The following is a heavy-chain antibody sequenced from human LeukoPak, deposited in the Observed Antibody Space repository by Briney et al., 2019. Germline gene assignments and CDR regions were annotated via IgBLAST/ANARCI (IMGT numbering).Heavy chain of an antibody. CDR2: IYTSGST. CDR3: AIWERRPQYFQH. Sequence: PSETLSLTCTVSGGSISSGSYYWSWIRQPAGKGLEWIGRIYTSGSTNYNPSLKSRVTISVDTSKNQFSLKLSSVTAADTAVYYCAIWERRPQYFQHWGQGTLVTVSS. D-gene: IGHD1-26*01. CDR1: GGSISSGSYY. J-gene: IGHJ1*01. V-gene: IGHV4-61*02.